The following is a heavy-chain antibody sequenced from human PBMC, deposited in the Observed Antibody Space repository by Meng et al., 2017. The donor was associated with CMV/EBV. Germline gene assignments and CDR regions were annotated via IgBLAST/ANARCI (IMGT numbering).Heavy chain of an antibody. Sequence: SETLSLTCTVSGGSISSSSYYWGWIRQPPGKGLEWIGSIYYSGSTYYNPSLKSRVTISVDTSKNQFSLKLSSVTAADTAVYYCARDPYPYYYYGMDVWGQGTTVTVPS. CDR1: GGSISSSSYY. V-gene: IGHV4-39*07. J-gene: IGHJ6*02. CDR3: ARDPYPYYYYGMDV. CDR2: IYYSGST.